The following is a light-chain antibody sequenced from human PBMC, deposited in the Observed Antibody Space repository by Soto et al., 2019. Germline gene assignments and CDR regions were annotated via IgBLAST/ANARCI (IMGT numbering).Light chain of an antibody. CDR3: QQVNVYPST. CDR1: QGISSY. J-gene: IGKJ4*01. V-gene: IGKV1-9*01. CDR2: DAS. Sequence: IQLTQSPSSLSASVGDRVTITCRASQGISSYLGWYQQKPGKAPNLLIYDASTLHSGVPSRFSGGGSGTDFTLTIRSLQPEDFATYYCQQVNVYPSTFGGGTKLEIK.